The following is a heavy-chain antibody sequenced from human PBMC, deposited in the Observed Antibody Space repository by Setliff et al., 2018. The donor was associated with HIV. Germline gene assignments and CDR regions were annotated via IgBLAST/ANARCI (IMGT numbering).Heavy chain of an antibody. J-gene: IGHJ4*02. Sequence: PSETLSLTCTVSGGSISSHYWSWIRQSPGKGLEWIGSIYYSGSINYNPSPKSRVSISVDTSKKQFSLKLSSVTAADTAVYYCARFFAGDFDYWGQGTLVTVSS. CDR2: IYYSGSI. CDR1: GGSISSHY. CDR3: ARFFAGDFDY. V-gene: IGHV4-59*11. D-gene: IGHD3-3*01.